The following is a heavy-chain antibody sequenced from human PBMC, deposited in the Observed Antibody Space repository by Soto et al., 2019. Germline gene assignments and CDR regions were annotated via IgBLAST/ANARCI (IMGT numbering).Heavy chain of an antibody. J-gene: IGHJ6*02. CDR2: IIGAGDDT. Sequence: GGSLRLSCAASGFKFSNYAMSWVRQAPGKWLEWVSAIIGAGDDTFHADSVKGRLTISRDNSKNTLFLQMNSLRDDDTALYYCARDRPAAICCYYGMDVWGQGTTVTVSS. CDR1: GFKFSNYA. D-gene: IGHD2-2*01. CDR3: ARDRPAAICCYYGMDV. V-gene: IGHV3-23*01.